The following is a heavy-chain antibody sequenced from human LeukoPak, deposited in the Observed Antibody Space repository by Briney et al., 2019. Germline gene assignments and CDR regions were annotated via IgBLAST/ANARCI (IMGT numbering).Heavy chain of an antibody. CDR2: ITSSSSHV. D-gene: IGHD3-22*01. J-gene: IGHJ3*02. V-gene: IGHV3-21*01. CDR1: GFTFSSYS. CDR3: ARVLYGSYYDSTGQDAFDI. Sequence: GGSLRLSCAASGFTFSSYSMNWVRQAPGTGLEWVSSITSSSSHVYYADSVKGRFTISRDNAKNSLYLQMISLRAEDTAIYYCARVLYGSYYDSTGQDAFDIWGQGTMVTVSS.